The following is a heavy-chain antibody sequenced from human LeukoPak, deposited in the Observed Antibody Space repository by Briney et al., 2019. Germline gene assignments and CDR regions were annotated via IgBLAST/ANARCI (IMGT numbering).Heavy chain of an antibody. CDR2: IYYSGST. CDR1: GGSLSSSSYY. J-gene: IGHJ3*02. CDR3: ARQQAWTAGAFDI. V-gene: IGHV4-39*01. Sequence: SETLSLTCTVSGGSLSSSSYYWGWIRQPPGKGLEWIGSIYYSGSTYYNPSLKSRVTISVDTSKNQFSLKLSSVTAADTAVYYCARQQAWTAGAFDIWGQGTMVTVSS. D-gene: IGHD1-1*01.